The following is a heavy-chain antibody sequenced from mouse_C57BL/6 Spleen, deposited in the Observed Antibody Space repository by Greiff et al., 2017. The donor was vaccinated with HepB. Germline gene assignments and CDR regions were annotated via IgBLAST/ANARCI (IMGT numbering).Heavy chain of an antibody. D-gene: IGHD2-1*01. J-gene: IGHJ2*01. V-gene: IGHV5-9*01. CDR3: ARIYYGNYAYYFDY. CDR1: GFTFSSYT. Sequence: EVKLVESGGGLVKPGGSLKLSCAASGFTFSSYTMSWVRQTPEKRLEWVATISGGGGNTYYPDSVKGRFTISRDNAKNTLYLQMSSLRSEDTALYYGARIYYGNYAYYFDYWGQGTTLTVSS. CDR2: ISGGGGNT.